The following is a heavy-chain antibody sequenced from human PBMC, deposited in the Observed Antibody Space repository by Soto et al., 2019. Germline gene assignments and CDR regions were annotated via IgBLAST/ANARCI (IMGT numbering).Heavy chain of an antibody. V-gene: IGHV3-53*01. D-gene: IGHD5-18*01. Sequence: PGGSLRLSCAPSGFTVTGNYMSWVRQASGKGLEWVSVVFSGGSTYYADSVKGRFTISRDLSKNTLSLQMNSLRAEDTAVYFCGGARGYNYGFAYWGQGTLVTVSS. CDR2: VFSGGST. CDR1: GFTVTGNY. CDR3: GGARGYNYGFAY. J-gene: IGHJ4*02.